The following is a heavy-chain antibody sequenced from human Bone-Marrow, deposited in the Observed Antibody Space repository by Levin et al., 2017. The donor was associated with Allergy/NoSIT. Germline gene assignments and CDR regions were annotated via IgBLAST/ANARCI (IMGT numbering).Heavy chain of an antibody. V-gene: IGHV1-18*01. J-gene: IGHJ4*02. CDR3: ARDWDYIFDY. D-gene: IGHD4-11*01. CDR2: INVNSGHT. CDR1: GYTFSSYG. Sequence: EASVKVSCKTSGYTFSSYGISWVRQAPGQGLEWVGWINVNSGHTNYAQRLQGRVIITTDTSTTTAYMELTSLTSDDTAVYYCARDWDYIFDYWGRGTLVTVSS.